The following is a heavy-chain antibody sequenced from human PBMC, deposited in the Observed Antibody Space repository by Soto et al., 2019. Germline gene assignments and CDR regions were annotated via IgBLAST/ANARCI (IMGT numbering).Heavy chain of an antibody. CDR2: ISYDGSNK. CDR1: GFTFSSYA. D-gene: IGHD3-10*01. Sequence: QVQLVESWGGVVQPGRSLRLSCAASGFTFSSYAMHWVRQAPGKGLEWVAVISYDGSNKYYADSVKGRFTISRDNFKNTLYLQMNSLRAEDTAVYYCARAITMVRGVIKGIDYWGQGTLVTVSS. CDR3: ARAITMVRGVIKGIDY. J-gene: IGHJ4*02. V-gene: IGHV3-30-3*01.